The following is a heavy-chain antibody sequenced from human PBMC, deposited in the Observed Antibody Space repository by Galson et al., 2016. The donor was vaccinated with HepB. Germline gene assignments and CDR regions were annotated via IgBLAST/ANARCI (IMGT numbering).Heavy chain of an antibody. V-gene: IGHV3-74*01. CDR1: GLTFNTYA. D-gene: IGHD3-22*01. CDR2: INSDGSTT. Sequence: SLRLSCAASGLTFNTYAMSWVRQAPGKGLVWVSRINSDGSTTSYADFVKGRFTISRDNAKNTLYLQMNSLRGEDTAVYYCARDPAAYYYDNTGWYFDLWGRGTLVTVSS. J-gene: IGHJ2*01. CDR3: ARDPAAYYYDNTGWYFDL.